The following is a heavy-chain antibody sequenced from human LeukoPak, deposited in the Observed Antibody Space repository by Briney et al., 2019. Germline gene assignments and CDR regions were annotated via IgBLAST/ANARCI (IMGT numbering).Heavy chain of an antibody. D-gene: IGHD1-20*01. J-gene: IGHJ3*02. CDR2: IKQDGSET. V-gene: IGHV3-7*01. CDR3: ASGNWNDRAFDI. Sequence: GGSLRLSCATSGFTFSTYWMSWVRQAPGKGLEWVANIKQDGSETYYADSVKGRLTIFRDNAKNSLYLQMDSLRAEDTAVYYCASGNWNDRAFDIWGQGTMVTVSS. CDR1: GFTFSTYW.